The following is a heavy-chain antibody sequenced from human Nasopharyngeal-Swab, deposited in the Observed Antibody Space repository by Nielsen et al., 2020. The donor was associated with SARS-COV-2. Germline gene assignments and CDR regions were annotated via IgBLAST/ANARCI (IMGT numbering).Heavy chain of an antibody. Sequence: LKISCAASGFTFSSYDMHWVRQATGKGLEWVSAIGTAGDTYYPGSVKGRFTISRENAKNSLYLQMNSLRAGDTAVYYCARGYYDSSGYYNWFDPWGQGTLVTVSS. J-gene: IGHJ5*02. CDR1: GFTFSSYD. V-gene: IGHV3-13*01. D-gene: IGHD3-22*01. CDR2: IGTAGDT. CDR3: ARGYYDSSGYYNWFDP.